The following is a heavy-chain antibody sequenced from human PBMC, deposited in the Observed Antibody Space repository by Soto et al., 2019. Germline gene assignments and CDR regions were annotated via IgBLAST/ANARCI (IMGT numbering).Heavy chain of an antibody. D-gene: IGHD6-13*01. V-gene: IGHV1-8*02. J-gene: IGHJ6*02. CDR1: CYRVTSYI. Sequence: FDGSCYRVTSYIIVWVGQATGQGLEWMGWMNPNSGSTSYAQKLQGRVTMTRNTSISTAYMELSSLRSEDSAVYYCARGVRQLARMDVWGQGTTVTVSS. CDR2: MNPNSGST. CDR3: ARGVRQLARMDV.